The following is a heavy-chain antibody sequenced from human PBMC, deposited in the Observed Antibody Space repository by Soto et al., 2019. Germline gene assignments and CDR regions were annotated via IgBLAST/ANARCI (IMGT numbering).Heavy chain of an antibody. Sequence: ASVKVSCKASGGTFSSYAISWVRQAPGQGLEWMGGIIPIFGTANYAQKFQGRVTITADESTSTAYMELSSLRSEDTAVYYCARGNLQEKNWNYPFDYWGQGTLVTVSS. CDR2: IIPIFGTA. CDR3: ARGNLQEKNWNYPFDY. J-gene: IGHJ4*02. CDR1: GGTFSSYA. V-gene: IGHV1-69*13. D-gene: IGHD1-7*01.